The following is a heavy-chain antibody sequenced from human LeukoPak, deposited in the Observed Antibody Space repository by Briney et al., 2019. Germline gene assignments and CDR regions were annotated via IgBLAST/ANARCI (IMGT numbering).Heavy chain of an antibody. CDR1: GFTLNRYS. CDR2: ISSSGRDI. D-gene: IGHD2-15*01. J-gene: IGHJ5*02. CDR3: AKDLWRTLYCSGGSCYPNWFDP. V-gene: IGHV3-48*01. Sequence: PGGSLRLSCAASGFTLNRYSMNWVRQAPGEGLEWISYISSSGRDIYYTDSVKGRFTISRDNSKNTLYLQMNSLRAEDTAVYYCAKDLWRTLYCSGGSCYPNWFDPWGQGTLVTVSS.